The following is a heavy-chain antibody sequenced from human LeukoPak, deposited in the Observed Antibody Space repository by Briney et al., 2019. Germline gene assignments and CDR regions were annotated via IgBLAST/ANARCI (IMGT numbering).Heavy chain of an antibody. D-gene: IGHD5-18*01. CDR3: ANDLGWIQLNLG. CDR2: IRSTGDST. V-gene: IGHV3-64*01. J-gene: IGHJ4*02. Sequence: GGSLRLSCAASGFTFSNFAIHWVRQAPGKGLEFVSGIRSTGDSTYYANSAKGRFTISRDNSKNTLYLQMNSLRAEDTAVYYCANDLGWIQLNLGRGQGTLVTVSS. CDR1: GFTFSNFA.